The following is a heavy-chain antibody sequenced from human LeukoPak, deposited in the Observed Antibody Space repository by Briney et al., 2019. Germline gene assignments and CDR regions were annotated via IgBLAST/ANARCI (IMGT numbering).Heavy chain of an antibody. CDR2: IYYSGST. CDR3: ARQKIGDCSSTSCYTDY. Sequence: SGTLSLTCTVSGGSISSSSYYWGWIRQPSGKGLEWIGSIYYSGSTYYNPSLKSRVTISVDTSKNQFSLKLSSVTAADTAVYYCARQKIGDCSSTSCYTDYWGQGTLVTVSS. D-gene: IGHD2-2*02. V-gene: IGHV4-39*01. CDR1: GGSISSSSYY. J-gene: IGHJ4*02.